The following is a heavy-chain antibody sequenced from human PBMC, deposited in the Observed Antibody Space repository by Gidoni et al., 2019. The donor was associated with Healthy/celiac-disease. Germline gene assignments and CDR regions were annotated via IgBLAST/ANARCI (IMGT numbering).Heavy chain of an antibody. CDR2: ISSSSSYI. D-gene: IGHD2-2*01. Sequence: EVQLVESGGGLVKPGGSLRLSCAASGFTFSSYSMNWVRQAPGKGLEWVSSISSSSSYIYYADSVKGRFTISRDNAKNSLYLQMNSLRAEDTAVYYCARGRYCSSTSCLLFDYWGQGTLVTVSS. J-gene: IGHJ4*02. CDR1: GFTFSSYS. V-gene: IGHV3-21*01. CDR3: ARGRYCSSTSCLLFDY.